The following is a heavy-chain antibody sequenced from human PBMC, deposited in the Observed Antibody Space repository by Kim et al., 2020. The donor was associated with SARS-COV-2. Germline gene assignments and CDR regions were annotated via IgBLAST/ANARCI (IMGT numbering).Heavy chain of an antibody. CDR1: GYSFTSYW. D-gene: IGHD1-20*01. V-gene: IGHV5-51*01. CDR3: ARSRITGTLTNYYYYYGMDV. J-gene: IGHJ6*02. Sequence: GESLKISCKGSGYSFTSYWIGWVRQMPGKGLEWMGIIYPGDSDTRYSPSFQGQVTISADKSISTAYLQWSSLKASDTAMYYCARSRITGTLTNYYYYYGMDVWGQGTTVTVSS. CDR2: IYPGDSDT.